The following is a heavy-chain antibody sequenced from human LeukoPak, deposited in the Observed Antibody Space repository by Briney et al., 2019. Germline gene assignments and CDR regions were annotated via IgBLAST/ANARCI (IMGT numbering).Heavy chain of an antibody. V-gene: IGHV1-69*13. D-gene: IGHD6-19*01. CDR1: GGTFGSYA. Sequence: GASVKVSCKASGGTFGSYAISWVRQAPGQGLEWMGGIIPIFGTANYAQKFQGRVTITADESTSTAYMELSSLRSEDTAVYYCAREVVAVAGTRWFDPWGQGTLVTVSS. CDR3: AREVVAVAGTRWFDP. CDR2: IIPIFGTA. J-gene: IGHJ5*02.